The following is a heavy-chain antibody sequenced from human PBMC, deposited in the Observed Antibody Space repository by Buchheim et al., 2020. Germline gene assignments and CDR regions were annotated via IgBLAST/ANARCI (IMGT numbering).Heavy chain of an antibody. CDR2: IWYDGSNK. CDR1: GFTFSSYG. J-gene: IGHJ4*02. V-gene: IGHV3-30*18. CDR3: AKDRYSTSRYFDY. D-gene: IGHD6-13*01. Sequence: QVQLVESGGGVVQPGRSLRLSCAASGFTFSSYGMHWVRQAPGKGPEWVAIIWYDGSNKYYADSVKGRFTISRDNSKDTPYLQMNSLRAEDTAVYYCAKDRYSTSRYFDYWGQGTL.